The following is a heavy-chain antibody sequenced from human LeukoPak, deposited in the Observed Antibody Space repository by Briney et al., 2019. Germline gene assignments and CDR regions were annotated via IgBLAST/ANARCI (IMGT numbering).Heavy chain of an antibody. Sequence: ASVKVSCKASGYTFISYDMHWVRQTPGQGLEWVGRINPNNGSTNYAQKFQGRVTMTRDTSISKAYMELRRLRDGDTAVYYCARADCSSTSCFNAFDIWGHGTLVTVSS. V-gene: IGHV1-2*06. CDR3: ARADCSSTSCFNAFDI. J-gene: IGHJ3*02. D-gene: IGHD2-2*01. CDR2: INPNNGST. CDR1: GYTFISYD.